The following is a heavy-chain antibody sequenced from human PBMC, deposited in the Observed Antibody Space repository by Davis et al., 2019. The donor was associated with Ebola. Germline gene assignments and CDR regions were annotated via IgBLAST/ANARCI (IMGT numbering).Heavy chain of an antibody. V-gene: IGHV3-30*02. CDR3: AKFPDPRYYFDY. J-gene: IGHJ4*02. CDR2: IRYDGSNK. CDR1: GFTFSSYA. Sequence: GESLKISCAASGFTFSSYAMSWVRQAPGKGLEWVAFIRYDGSNKYYADSVKGRFTISRDNSKNTLYLQMNSLRAEDTAVYYCAKFPDPRYYFDYWGQGTLVTVSS.